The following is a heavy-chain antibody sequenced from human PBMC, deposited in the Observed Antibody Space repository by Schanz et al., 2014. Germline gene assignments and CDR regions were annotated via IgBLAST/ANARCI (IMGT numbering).Heavy chain of an antibody. D-gene: IGHD3-16*01. CDR2: ISSSSMYI. Sequence: EVRLVESGGGMVKPGGSLRLSCAASGFSFSTYGMTWVRQAPGKGLEWVSSISSSSMYIYQADSMRGRFTISRDNSRKTLYLQMNSLRADDTAVYYCAKDLYNYGIFDSWGQGTLVTVSS. V-gene: IGHV3-21*04. J-gene: IGHJ5*01. CDR1: GFSFSTYG. CDR3: AKDLYNYGIFDS.